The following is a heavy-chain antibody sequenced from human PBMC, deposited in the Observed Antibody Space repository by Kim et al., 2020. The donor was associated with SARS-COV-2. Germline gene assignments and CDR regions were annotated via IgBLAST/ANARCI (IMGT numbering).Heavy chain of an antibody. CDR2: INAGNGNT. D-gene: IGHD3-10*01. V-gene: IGHV1-3*01. J-gene: IGHJ5*02. Sequence: ASVKVSCKASGYTFTSYAMHWVRQAPGQRLEWMGWINAGNGNTKYSQKFQGRVTITRDTSASTAYMELSSLRSEDTGVYYCAGSTMVNWFDPWGQGTLVTVSS. CDR1: GYTFTSYA. CDR3: AGSTMVNWFDP.